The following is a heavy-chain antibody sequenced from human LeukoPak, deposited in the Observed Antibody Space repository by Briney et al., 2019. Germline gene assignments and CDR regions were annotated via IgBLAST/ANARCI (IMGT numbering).Heavy chain of an antibody. CDR3: ARHSGLRSPFDP. D-gene: IGHD3-3*01. Sequence: SETLSLTCTVSGGSISSSSYYWGWIRQPPAKGLEWIGSIYYSGSTYYNPSLKSRITISVDMTKNQFSLKLSSVTAADTALYYCARHSGLRSPFDPWGQGTLVTVTS. J-gene: IGHJ5*02. CDR2: IYYSGST. V-gene: IGHV4-39*01. CDR1: GGSISSSSYY.